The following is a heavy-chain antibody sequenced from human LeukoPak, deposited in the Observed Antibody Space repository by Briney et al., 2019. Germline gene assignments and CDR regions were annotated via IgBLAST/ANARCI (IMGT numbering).Heavy chain of an antibody. J-gene: IGHJ4*02. CDR2: ISSSSSTM. Sequence: GALRLSCAASGFTFSTYNMNWVRQAPGKGLGWISYISSSSSTMAYADSVRGRFTISRDNAKSSLYLQMNNLRAEDTAVYYCASQETAVTTFVYWGLGTLVTVSS. D-gene: IGHD4-17*01. CDR1: GFTFSTYN. V-gene: IGHV3-48*01. CDR3: ASQETAVTTFVY.